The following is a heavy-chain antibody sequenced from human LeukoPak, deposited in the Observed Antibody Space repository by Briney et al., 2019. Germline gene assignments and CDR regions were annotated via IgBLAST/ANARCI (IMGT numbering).Heavy chain of an antibody. D-gene: IGHD3-3*01. CDR1: GFTFDDYT. Sequence: GGSLRLSCAASGFTFDDYTMHWVRQAPGKGLEWVSLISWDGGSTYYADSVKGRFTISRDNSKNSLYLQMNSLRTEDTALYYCSRAGYDFWSGYFFDYWGQGTLVTVSS. J-gene: IGHJ4*02. V-gene: IGHV3-43*01. CDR3: SRAGYDFWSGYFFDY. CDR2: ISWDGGST.